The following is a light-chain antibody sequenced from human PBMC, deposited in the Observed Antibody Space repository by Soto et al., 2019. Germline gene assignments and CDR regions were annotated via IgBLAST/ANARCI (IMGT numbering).Light chain of an antibody. V-gene: IGKV3D-15*01. CDR2: GAS. Sequence: EIVMTQSPANVSVSPGERATLSCRASQSVSSNLAWYQQKPGQAPRLLIYGASTRATGIPARFSGSESETEFPLTISSLQSEDFAVYYCQQYNNWPPFTFGPGTKVDIK. J-gene: IGKJ3*01. CDR1: QSVSSN. CDR3: QQYNNWPPFT.